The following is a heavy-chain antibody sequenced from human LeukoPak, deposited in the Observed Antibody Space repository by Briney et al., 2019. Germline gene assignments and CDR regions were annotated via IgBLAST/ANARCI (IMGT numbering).Heavy chain of an antibody. D-gene: IGHD3-22*01. CDR2: ISSSGSTI. CDR1: GFTFSSYE. CDR3: AATGLYDSSGYYLGAFDI. J-gene: IGHJ3*02. V-gene: IGHV3-48*03. Sequence: GGSLRLSCAASGFTFSSYEMSWVRRAPGKGLEWVSYISSSGSTIYYADSVKGRFTISRDNSKNTLYLQMNSLRAEDTAVYYCAATGLYDSSGYYLGAFDIWGQGTMVTVSS.